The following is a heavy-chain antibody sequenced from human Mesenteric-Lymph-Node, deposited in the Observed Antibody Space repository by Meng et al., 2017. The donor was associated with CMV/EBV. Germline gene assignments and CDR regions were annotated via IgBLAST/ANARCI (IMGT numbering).Heavy chain of an antibody. J-gene: IGHJ3*02. CDR2: ISGSGGST. Sequence: GESLKISCAASGFTFSSYAMSWVRQAPGKGLEWVSAISGSGGSTYYADSVKGRFTISRDNSKNTLYLQMNSLRAEDTAVYYCTYYDFWSGRHDAFDIWGQGTMVTVSS. D-gene: IGHD3-3*01. V-gene: IGHV3-23*01. CDR1: GFTFSSYA. CDR3: TYYDFWSGRHDAFDI.